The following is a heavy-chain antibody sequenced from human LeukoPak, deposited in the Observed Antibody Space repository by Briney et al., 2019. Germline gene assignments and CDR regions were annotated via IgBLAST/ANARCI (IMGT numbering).Heavy chain of an antibody. CDR3: ARDSVSLGSGSSNDY. D-gene: IGHD3-10*01. J-gene: IGHJ4*02. Sequence: GGSLRLSCAASGITFSNYAMQWVRQAPGKGLEWVAFISSDGSNKYYADSVRGRFTISRDNSKNTLYLQMNSLRAEDTALYYCARDSVSLGSGSSNDYWGQGTLVTVSS. V-gene: IGHV3-30*07. CDR2: ISSDGSNK. CDR1: GITFSNYA.